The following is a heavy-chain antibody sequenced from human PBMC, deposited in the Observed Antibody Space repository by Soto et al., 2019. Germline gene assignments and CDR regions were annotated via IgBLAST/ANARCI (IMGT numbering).Heavy chain of an antibody. D-gene: IGHD3-10*01. Sequence: EVQLVESGGGLVQPGRSLRLSCAASGFTFDDYAMHWVRQAPGKGLEWVSGISWNSYSIGYADSVKGRFTISRDNAKNSLYLQMNSLRAEDTALYYCAKDGGITMVRVVVTKSSGVDYWGQGTLVTVSS. CDR1: GFTFDDYA. CDR3: AKDGGITMVRVVVTKSSGVDY. CDR2: ISWNSYSI. V-gene: IGHV3-9*01. J-gene: IGHJ4*02.